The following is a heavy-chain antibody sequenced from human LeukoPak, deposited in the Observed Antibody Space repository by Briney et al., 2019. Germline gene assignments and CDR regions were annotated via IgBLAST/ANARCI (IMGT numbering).Heavy chain of an antibody. CDR2: IRSKTNSYAT. CDR1: GFTFSASA. J-gene: IGHJ4*02. D-gene: IGHD5-18*01. CDR3: TSTWIQLWFDY. V-gene: IGHV3-73*01. Sequence: GGSLKLSRAASGFTFSASAMHWVRQASGKGLEWVGRIRSKTNSYATEYAASVKGRFTISRDDSKNTAYLQMDSLRTADPAVYYCTSTWIQLWFDYWGQGTLVTVSS.